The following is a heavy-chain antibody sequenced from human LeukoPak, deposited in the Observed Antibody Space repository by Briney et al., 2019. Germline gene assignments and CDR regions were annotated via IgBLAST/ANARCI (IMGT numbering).Heavy chain of an antibody. J-gene: IGHJ4*02. CDR3: ARVGIAVAGTGEEDY. V-gene: IGHV4-34*01. CDR2: INHSGST. D-gene: IGHD6-19*01. CDR1: GGSFSGYY. Sequence: SETLSLTCAVYGGSFSGYYWSWIRQPPGKGLEWIGEINHSGSTNYNPSLKSRVTISVDTSKNQFSLKLSFVTAADTAVYYCARVGIAVAGTGEEDYWGQGTLVTVSS.